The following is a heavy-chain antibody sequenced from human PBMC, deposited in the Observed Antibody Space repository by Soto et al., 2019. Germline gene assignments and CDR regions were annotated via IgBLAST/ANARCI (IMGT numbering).Heavy chain of an antibody. CDR1: GDTFTEYY. V-gene: IGHV1-46*01. CDR2: VNPSGGHT. D-gene: IGHD2-21*02. CDR3: ARGGHVVVVTAALDY. Sequence: QVQLMQSGAEVKKPGASVKVSCKASGDTFTEYYIHWVRQAPGQGLEWMGTVNPSGGHTTYAQHFLGRVTMTRDTATSTRYRELTSLTSEDTAVYYCARGGHVVVVTAALDYWGQGTLVTVCS. J-gene: IGHJ4*02.